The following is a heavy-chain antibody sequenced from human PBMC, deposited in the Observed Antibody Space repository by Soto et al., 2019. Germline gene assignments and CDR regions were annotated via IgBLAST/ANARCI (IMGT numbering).Heavy chain of an antibody. D-gene: IGHD5-18*01. Sequence: QVQLQESGPGLVKPSQTLSLTCTVSGGSISSAAYYWSWIRQHPGKGLEWIGYISHSGSTYYNPSLKCRVIISVDTSKNQFSLSLTSVTAADTAVYYFTREYTYGSNFFDCWGQGALVTVSS. V-gene: IGHV4-31*03. CDR2: ISHSGST. J-gene: IGHJ4*02. CDR1: GGSISSAAYY. CDR3: TREYTYGSNFFDC.